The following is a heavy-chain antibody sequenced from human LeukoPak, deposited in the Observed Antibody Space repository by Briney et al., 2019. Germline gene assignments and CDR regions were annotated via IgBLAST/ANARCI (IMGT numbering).Heavy chain of an antibody. Sequence: ASVKVSCKASGYTFTGYYMHWVRQAPGQGLEWMGRINPNSGGTNYAQKFQGRVTMTRDTSISTAYMELSTLRSDDTAVYYCARSGYSSGAPFGYWGQGTLVTVSS. CDR2: INPNSGGT. J-gene: IGHJ4*02. D-gene: IGHD6-19*01. CDR3: ARSGYSSGAPFGY. V-gene: IGHV1-2*06. CDR1: GYTFTGYY.